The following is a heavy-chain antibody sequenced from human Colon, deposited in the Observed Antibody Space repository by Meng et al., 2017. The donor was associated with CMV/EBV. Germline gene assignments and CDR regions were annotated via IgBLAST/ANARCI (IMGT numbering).Heavy chain of an antibody. CDR1: GFSLSSSGVG. Sequence: QITLKESGPKPVKSTQTLTLTCTFSGFSLSSSGVGVGWIRQPPGKALEWLALIYWDDDKTYNPSLKSRLTITKDTSKNQVVLTLTNMDPVDTATYYCAHSDFWSGYTIYYFDYWGQGTLVTVSS. J-gene: IGHJ4*02. CDR2: IYWDDDK. D-gene: IGHD3-3*01. CDR3: AHSDFWSGYTIYYFDY. V-gene: IGHV2-5*02.